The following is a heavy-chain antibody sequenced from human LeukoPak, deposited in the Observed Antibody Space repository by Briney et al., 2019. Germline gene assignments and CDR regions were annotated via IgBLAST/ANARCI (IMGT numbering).Heavy chain of an antibody. CDR2: ISSSGSTI. D-gene: IGHD2-15*01. J-gene: IGHJ5*02. V-gene: IGHV3-48*04. Sequence: PGGSLRLSCAASGFTFSSSGMNWVRQAPGKGLEWVSYISSSGSTIYYADSVKGRFTISRDNAKNSLYLQMNSLRAEDTAVYYCAREKGYCSGGSCYSDWFDPWGQGTLVTVSS. CDR3: AREKGYCSGGSCYSDWFDP. CDR1: GFTFSSSG.